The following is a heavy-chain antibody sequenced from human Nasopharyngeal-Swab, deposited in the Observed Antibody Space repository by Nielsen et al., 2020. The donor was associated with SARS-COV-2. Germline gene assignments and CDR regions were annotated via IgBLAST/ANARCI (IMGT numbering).Heavy chain of an antibody. D-gene: IGHD3-9*01. CDR2: INHSGSA. Sequence: PGKGLEWIGEINHSGSANYNPSLKSRVTISVDTSKNQFSLKLSSVTAADTAVYYCAREGGGGYDILTYYYMDVWGKGTTVTVSS. CDR3: AREGGGGYDILTYYYMDV. V-gene: IGHV4-34*01. J-gene: IGHJ6*03.